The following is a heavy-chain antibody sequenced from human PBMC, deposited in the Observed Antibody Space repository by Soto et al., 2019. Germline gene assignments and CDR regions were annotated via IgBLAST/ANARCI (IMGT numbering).Heavy chain of an antibody. CDR1: GFTFSSYA. Sequence: LRLSCAASGFTFSSYAMSWVRQAPGKGLEWVSAISGSGGSTYYADSVKGRFTISRDNSKNTLYLQMNSLRAEDTAVYYCAKELLGYCSGGSCYASDYWGQGTLVTVSS. CDR2: ISGSGGST. V-gene: IGHV3-23*01. D-gene: IGHD2-15*01. J-gene: IGHJ4*02. CDR3: AKELLGYCSGGSCYASDY.